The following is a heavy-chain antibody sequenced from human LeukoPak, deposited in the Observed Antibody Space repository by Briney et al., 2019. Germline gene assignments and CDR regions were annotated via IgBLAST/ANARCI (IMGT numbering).Heavy chain of an antibody. CDR1: GFTFSSYA. V-gene: IGHV3-23*01. J-gene: IGHJ4*02. Sequence: GGSLRLSCAASGFTFSSYAMGWVRQAPGKGLEWVSAISDSGGSTYYADSVKGRFTISRDNSKNTLYLQMNSLRAEDTAVYYCAKDYLAVAGIAWGGYWGQGTLVTVSS. CDR3: AKDYLAVAGIAWGGY. D-gene: IGHD6-19*01. CDR2: ISDSGGST.